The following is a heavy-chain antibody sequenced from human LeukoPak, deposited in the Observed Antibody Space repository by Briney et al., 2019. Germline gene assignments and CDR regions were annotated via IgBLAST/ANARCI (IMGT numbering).Heavy chain of an antibody. CDR1: GGSFSGYY. CDR2: INHSGST. J-gene: IGHJ3*02. Sequence: SETLSLTCAVYGGSFSGYYWSWIRQPPGKGLEWIGEINHSGSTNYNPSLKSRVTISVDTSKNQFSLKLSSVTAADTAVYYCARDLGSRAFDIWGQGSMVTVSS. CDR3: ARDLGSRAFDI. D-gene: IGHD3-10*01. V-gene: IGHV4-34*01.